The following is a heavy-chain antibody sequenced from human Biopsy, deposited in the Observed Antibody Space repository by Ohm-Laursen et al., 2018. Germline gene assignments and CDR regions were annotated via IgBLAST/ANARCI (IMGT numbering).Heavy chain of an antibody. D-gene: IGHD2-8*01. Sequence: SLRLSCAASGFTFTNYAMSWVRQAPGKGVEWVSSISASDDSKYYGDSVKGRFTISRDSSTNTLYLQMNGLRADDTAVYYCATGPVQMVYANLRGEFASWGQGALVTVSS. J-gene: IGHJ5*02. CDR3: ATGPVQMVYANLRGEFAS. V-gene: IGHV3-23*01. CDR2: ISASDDSK. CDR1: GFTFTNYA.